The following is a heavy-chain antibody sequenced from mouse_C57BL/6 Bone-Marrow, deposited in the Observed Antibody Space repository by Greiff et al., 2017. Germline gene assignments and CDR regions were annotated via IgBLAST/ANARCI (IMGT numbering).Heavy chain of an antibody. Sequence: QVQLQQSGAELARPGASVKLSCKASGYTFTSYGISWVKQRTGQGLEWIGEIYPRSGNTYYNEKFKGKATLTADKSSSTAYMELRSLTSEDSAVYFYASPYWWFAYWGQGTLVTVSA. CDR3: ASPYWWFAY. CDR1: GYTFTSYG. CDR2: IYPRSGNT. V-gene: IGHV1-81*01. D-gene: IGHD2-10*01. J-gene: IGHJ3*01.